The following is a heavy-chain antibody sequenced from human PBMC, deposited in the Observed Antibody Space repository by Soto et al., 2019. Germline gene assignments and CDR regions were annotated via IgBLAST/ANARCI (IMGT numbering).Heavy chain of an antibody. CDR1: GFTFSDYY. V-gene: IGHV3-11*06. CDR3: ARVVSGAFDY. J-gene: IGHJ4*02. CDR2: ISSSSSYT. Sequence: GSLLLACTASGFTFSDYYMSWIRQAPGKGLEWVSYISSSSSYTNYADSVKGRFTISRDNAKNSLYLQMNSLRAEDTAVYYCARVVSGAFDYWGQGTLVTVYS. D-gene: IGHD2-15*01.